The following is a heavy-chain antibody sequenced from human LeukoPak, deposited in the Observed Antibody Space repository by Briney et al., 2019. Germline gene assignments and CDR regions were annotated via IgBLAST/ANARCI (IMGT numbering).Heavy chain of an antibody. CDR3: ARYCSGASCYSGVDY. V-gene: IGHV3-23*01. CDR2: ISGNGGST. D-gene: IGHD2-15*01. CDR1: GFTFSSYA. J-gene: IGHJ4*02. Sequence: GGSLRLSCAASGFTFSSYAMNWVRQAPGTGLEWVSAISGNGGSTYYADSVRGRFTISRDNSKNTLYLQMSSLRAEDTAVYYCARYCSGASCYSGVDYWGQGTLVPVSS.